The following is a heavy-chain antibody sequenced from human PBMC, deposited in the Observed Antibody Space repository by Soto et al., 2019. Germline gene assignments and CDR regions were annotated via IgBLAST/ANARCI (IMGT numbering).Heavy chain of an antibody. J-gene: IGHJ4*02. CDR3: ARAKSRSSGGSDY. Sequence: SETLSLTCAVYGGSFSGYYWSWIRQPPGKGLEWIGEINHSGSTNYNPSLKSRVTISVDTSKNQFSLKLSSVTAADTAVYYCARAKSRSSGGSDYWGQGTLVTVSS. V-gene: IGHV4-34*01. D-gene: IGHD6-6*01. CDR1: GGSFSGYY. CDR2: INHSGST.